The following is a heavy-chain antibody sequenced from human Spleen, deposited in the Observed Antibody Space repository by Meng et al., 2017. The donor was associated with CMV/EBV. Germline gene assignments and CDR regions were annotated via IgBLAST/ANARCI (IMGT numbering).Heavy chain of an antibody. V-gene: IGHV4-30-2*01. CDR3: ARDGPHTARPDY. J-gene: IGHJ4*02. D-gene: IGHD5-18*01. CDR1: GGSISSGAFS. CDR2: IYYSGST. Sequence: QLQLQESGSGLGKPSPTLSLTCAVSGGSISSGAFSWRSIRQPPGKGLEWIGYIYYSGSTNYNPSLKSRVTISVDTSKNQFSLKLSSVTAADTAVYYCARDGPHTARPDYWGQGTLVTVSS.